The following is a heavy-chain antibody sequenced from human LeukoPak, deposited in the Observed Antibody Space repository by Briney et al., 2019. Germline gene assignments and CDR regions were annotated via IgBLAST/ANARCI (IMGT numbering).Heavy chain of an antibody. CDR3: TRSQLTSYSGYDLPYYYYGMDV. D-gene: IGHD5-12*01. V-gene: IGHV4-59*01. CDR1: GGSISSYY. CDR2: IFFSGKT. Sequence: SETLSLTCTVSGGSISSYYWSWIRQPPGKGLEWIGYIFFSGKTNYNLSLKSRVTMSVDTSKNRFSLKLNSVTAADTAVYYCTRSQLTSYSGYDLPYYYYGMDVWGQGTTVTVSS. J-gene: IGHJ6*02.